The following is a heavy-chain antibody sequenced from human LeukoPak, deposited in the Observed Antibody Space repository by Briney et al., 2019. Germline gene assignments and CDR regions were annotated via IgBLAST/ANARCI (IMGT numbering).Heavy chain of an antibody. J-gene: IGHJ4*02. CDR3: ATAGYCSGGSCYHREVDY. CDR2: FDPEDGET. Sequence: ASVKVSCKVSGYTHTELSMHWVRQAPGKGLEWMGGFDPEDGETIYAQKFQGRVTMTEDTSTDTAYMELSSLRSEDTAVYYCATAGYCSGGSCYHREVDYWGQETLVTVSS. CDR1: GYTHTELS. D-gene: IGHD2-15*01. V-gene: IGHV1-24*01.